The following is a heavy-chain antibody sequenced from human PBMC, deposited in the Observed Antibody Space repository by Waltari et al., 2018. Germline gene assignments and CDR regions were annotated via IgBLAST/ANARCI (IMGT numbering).Heavy chain of an antibody. Sequence: QVQLQQWGAGLLKPPETLSFTFAVYGGSFSGCYWSRLRQLPGKGLEWIGEINHSGSTNYNPSLKSRVTISVDTSKNQFSLKLSSVTAADTAVYYCASTYYDILTGYSPTDYWGQGTLVTVSS. V-gene: IGHV4-34*01. CDR2: INHSGST. D-gene: IGHD3-9*01. CDR3: ASTYYDILTGYSPTDY. CDR1: GGSFSGCY. J-gene: IGHJ4*02.